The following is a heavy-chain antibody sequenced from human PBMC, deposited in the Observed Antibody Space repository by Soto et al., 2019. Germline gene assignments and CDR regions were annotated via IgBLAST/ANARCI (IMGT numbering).Heavy chain of an antibody. CDR2: MSAHNGNT. J-gene: IGHJ4*02. V-gene: IGHV1-18*01. Sequence: QVHLVQSGAEVKKPGASVKVSCKGSGYAFTTYGITWVRQAPGQGLEWMGWMSAHNGNTNYEQTLPGRVTVTRDTSTSTAYMELRSLRSDDTAVYYCARGRYGDSWGQGALVTVSS. D-gene: IGHD1-1*01. CDR1: GYAFTTYG. CDR3: ARGRYGDS.